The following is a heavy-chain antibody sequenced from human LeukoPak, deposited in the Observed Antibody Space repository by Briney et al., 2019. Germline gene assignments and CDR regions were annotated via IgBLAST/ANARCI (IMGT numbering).Heavy chain of an antibody. CDR3: AKDIRNCSGGSCYSYYYGMDV. Sequence: PGRSLRLSCAASGFTFDDYAMHWVRQAPGKGLEWVSGISWNSGSIGYADSVKGRFTISRDNAKNSLYLQMNSLRAEDTALYYCAKDIRNCSGGSCYSYYYGMDVWGQGTTVADSS. D-gene: IGHD2-15*01. V-gene: IGHV3-9*01. CDR2: ISWNSGSI. J-gene: IGHJ6*02. CDR1: GFTFDDYA.